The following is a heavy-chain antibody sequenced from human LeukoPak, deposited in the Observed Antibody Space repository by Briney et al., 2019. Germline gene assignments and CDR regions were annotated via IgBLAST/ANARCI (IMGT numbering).Heavy chain of an antibody. J-gene: IGHJ4*02. CDR1: GFTFSKAW. D-gene: IGHD3-16*01. CDR3: TTLPMIREHEDY. V-gene: IGHV3-15*01. Sequence: PGGSLRLSCAASGFTFSKAWMSWVRQAPGKGLKWVGRIKSKTDGGTTDYAAPVKCRFTISRDDSSNTLSLQMNSMKTEDTAVYYCTTLPMIREHEDYWGQGTLVTVSS. CDR2: IKSKTDGGTT.